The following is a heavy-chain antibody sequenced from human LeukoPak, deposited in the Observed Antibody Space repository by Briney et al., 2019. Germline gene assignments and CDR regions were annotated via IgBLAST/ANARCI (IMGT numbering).Heavy chain of an antibody. J-gene: IGHJ4*02. D-gene: IGHD6-13*01. CDR3: AKAGSSEAAACFDY. V-gene: IGHV3-43D*04. CDR2: ISWDGGST. CDR1: GFTFDDYA. Sequence: GGSLRLSCAASGFTFDDYAMHWVRQAPGKGLEWVSLISWDGGSTYYADSVKGRFTISRDNSKNSLYLQMDSLRAEDTALYYCAKAGSSEAAACFDYWGQGTLVTVSS.